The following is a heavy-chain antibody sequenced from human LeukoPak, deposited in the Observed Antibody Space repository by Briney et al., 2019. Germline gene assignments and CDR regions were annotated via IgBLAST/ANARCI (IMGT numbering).Heavy chain of an antibody. CDR1: GGSISSYY. V-gene: IGHV4-59*01. CDR3: ARAVADTGWAFDI. D-gene: IGHD6-19*01. CDR2: IYHSVST. Sequence: SETLSLTCTVSGGSISSYYWSWIRPPPGKGLEWIGYIYHSVSTNYNPYLKSRVTISVDTSKNQFSMKLSSVTAADTAVYYCARAVADTGWAFDIWGQGTMVTVSS. J-gene: IGHJ3*02.